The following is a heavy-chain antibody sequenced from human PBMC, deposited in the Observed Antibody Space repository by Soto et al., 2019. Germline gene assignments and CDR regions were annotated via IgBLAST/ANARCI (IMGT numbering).Heavy chain of an antibody. Sequence: ASVKVSCKASGYTFTSYGISWVRQAPGQGLEWMGWISAYNGNTNYAQKLQGRVTMTTDTSTSTAYMELRSLRSDDTAVYYCARDRYCSSTSCYELYYYGMDVWGQGTTVTVSS. CDR2: ISAYNGNT. D-gene: IGHD2-2*01. J-gene: IGHJ6*02. CDR1: GYTFTSYG. V-gene: IGHV1-18*01. CDR3: ARDRYCSSTSCYELYYYGMDV.